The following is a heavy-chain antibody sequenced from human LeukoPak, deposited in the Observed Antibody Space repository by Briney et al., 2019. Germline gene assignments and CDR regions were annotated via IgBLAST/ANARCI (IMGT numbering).Heavy chain of an antibody. CDR2: TYYRSKWYN. V-gene: IGHV6-1*01. D-gene: IGHD3-22*01. J-gene: IGHJ5*02. CDR3: ARGGITMIVRTYFDP. Sequence: SQTPSLTCAISGDSVSSNSAAWNWIRQSPSRGLEWLGRTYYRSKWYNDYAVSVKSRITINPDTSKNQFSLQLNSVTPEDTAVYYCARGGITMIVRTYFDPWGQGTLVTVSS. CDR1: GDSVSSNSAA.